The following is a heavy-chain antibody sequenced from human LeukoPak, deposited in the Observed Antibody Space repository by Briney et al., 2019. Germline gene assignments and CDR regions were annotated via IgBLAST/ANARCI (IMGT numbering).Heavy chain of an antibody. CDR3: ARFSLPNYYDSSGFDY. V-gene: IGHV4-59*01. J-gene: IGHJ4*02. CDR1: GGSISSYY. D-gene: IGHD3-22*01. CDR2: IYYSGST. Sequence: SETLSLACTVSGGSISSYYWSWIRQPPGKGLEWIGYIYYSGSTNYNPSLKSRVTISVDTSENQFSLKLSSVTAADTAVYYCARFSLPNYYDSSGFDYWGQGTLVTVSS.